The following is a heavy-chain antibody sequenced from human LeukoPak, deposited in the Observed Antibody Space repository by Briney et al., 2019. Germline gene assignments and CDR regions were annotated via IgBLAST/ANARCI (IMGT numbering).Heavy chain of an antibody. Sequence: GGSLRLSCAASGFTFSNSRMSWVRQAPGKGLEWVANIKRDGSEKYYVDSVKGRFTISRDNAKSSLFLQMNSLRADDTAVYYCEGSAGYWGEGTLVSVPS. CDR2: IKRDGSEK. CDR1: GFTFSNSR. V-gene: IGHV3-7*01. CDR3: EGSAGY. J-gene: IGHJ4*02.